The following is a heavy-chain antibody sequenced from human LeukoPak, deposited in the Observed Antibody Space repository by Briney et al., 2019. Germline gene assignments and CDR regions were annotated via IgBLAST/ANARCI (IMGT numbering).Heavy chain of an antibody. Sequence: ASVKASCKASGYTFTAYYMHWVRQAPGQGLERMGWIDSKNGDTKYAQKFQSRLTITRDTSIGIAYMELRSLTSDDTAVYCASEAYCSGGRCSVQRVASWGQGTPVTVSS. CDR2: IDSKNGDT. J-gene: IGHJ5*02. CDR3: ASEAYCSGGRCSVQRVAS. V-gene: IGHV1-2*02. D-gene: IGHD2-15*01. CDR1: GYTFTAYY.